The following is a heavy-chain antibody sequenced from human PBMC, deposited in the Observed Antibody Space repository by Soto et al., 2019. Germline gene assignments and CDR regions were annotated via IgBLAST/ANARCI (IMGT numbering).Heavy chain of an antibody. J-gene: IGHJ4*02. V-gene: IGHV3-64D*06. CDR3: VKDVVEMATKSGPDQKNLGY. CDR1: GFTFSSYA. D-gene: IGHD5-12*01. Sequence: QPGGSMGLSCSASGFTFSSYAMHWVRQAPGKGLEYVSAISSNGGSTYYADSVKGRFTISRDNSKNTLYLQMSSLRAEDTAVYYCVKDVVEMATKSGPDQKNLGYWGQGTLVTVSS. CDR2: ISSNGGST.